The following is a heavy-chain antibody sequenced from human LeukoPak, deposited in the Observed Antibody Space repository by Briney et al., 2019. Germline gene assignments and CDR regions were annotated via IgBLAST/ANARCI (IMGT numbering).Heavy chain of an antibody. V-gene: IGHV3-64*01. CDR1: GFTFSSYA. Sequence: PGGSLRLSCAASGFTFSSYAMHWVRQAPGKGLEYVSAISSNGGSTYYANSVKGRFTTSRDNSKNTLYLQMGSLRAEDMAVYYCARDGENGIDYWGQGTLVTVSS. CDR3: ARDGENGIDY. CDR2: ISSNGGST. J-gene: IGHJ4*02. D-gene: IGHD3-10*01.